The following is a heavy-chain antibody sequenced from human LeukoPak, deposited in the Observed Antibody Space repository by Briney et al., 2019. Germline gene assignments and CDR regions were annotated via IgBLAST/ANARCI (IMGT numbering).Heavy chain of an antibody. J-gene: IGHJ4*02. D-gene: IGHD3-22*01. CDR1: GFTVSSNY. V-gene: IGHV3-66*01. CDR3: ARDDYYDSSGYYSRRDY. CDR2: IYSGGST. Sequence: GGSLRLSCAASGFTVSSNYMSWVRLAPGKGLEWVSVIYSGGSTYYADSVKGRFTISRDNSKHTLYLQMNSLRAEDTAVYYCARDDYYDSSGYYSRRDYWGQGTLVTVSS.